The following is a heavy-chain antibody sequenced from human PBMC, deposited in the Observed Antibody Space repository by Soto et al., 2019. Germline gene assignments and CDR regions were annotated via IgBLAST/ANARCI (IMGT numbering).Heavy chain of an antibody. CDR1: GGTFRSYA. V-gene: IGHV1-69*01. Sequence: QVQLVQSGAEVKKPGSSVKVSCKASGGTFRSYAISWVRQAPGQGLEWMGGIIPISDTTNYAQKFQGRVTITADASTSTAYMELSSLRSEDTAVYYCARSQGSSTSLEIYYYYYYGIDVWGQGTTVTVSS. J-gene: IGHJ6*02. CDR3: ARSQGSSTSLEIYYYYYYGIDV. CDR2: IIPISDTT. D-gene: IGHD2-2*01.